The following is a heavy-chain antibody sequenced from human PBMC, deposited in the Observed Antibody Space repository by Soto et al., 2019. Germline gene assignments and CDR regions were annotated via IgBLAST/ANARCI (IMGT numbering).Heavy chain of an antibody. CDR3: ARVKSLTRRSPGNYFDY. CDR2: INHSGST. V-gene: IGHV4-34*01. D-gene: IGHD6-6*01. J-gene: IGHJ4*02. CDR1: GGSFSGYY. Sequence: LSETLSLTCAVYGGSFSGYYWSWIRQPPGKGLEWIGEINHSGSTNYNPSLKSRVTISVDTSKNQFSLKLSSVTAADTAVYYCARVKSLTRRSPGNYFDYWGQGTLVTVSS.